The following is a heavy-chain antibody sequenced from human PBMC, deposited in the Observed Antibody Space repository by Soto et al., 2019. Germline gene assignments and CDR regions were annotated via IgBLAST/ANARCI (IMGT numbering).Heavy chain of an antibody. CDR1: GFTFSSYS. CDR3: ARDLTGAYFQH. V-gene: IGHV3-21*01. CDR2: ISSSSSYI. J-gene: IGHJ1*01. Sequence: GGSLRLSCAASGFTFSSYSMNWVRQAPGKGLEWVSSISSSSSYIYYADSVKGRFTISRDNAKNSLYLQMNSLRAEDTAVYYCARDLTGAYFQHWGQGTLVTVSS. D-gene: IGHD4-4*01.